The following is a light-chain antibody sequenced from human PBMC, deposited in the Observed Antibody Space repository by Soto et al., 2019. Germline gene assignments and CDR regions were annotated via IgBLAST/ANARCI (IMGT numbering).Light chain of an antibody. V-gene: IGLV1-51*01. CDR1: SSNIGNNY. J-gene: IGLJ2*01. Sequence: QSVLTQPPSMSAAPGQKVTISCSGSSSNIGNNYVSWYQQLPGTAPKLLIYHSNERPSAIPDRFSTSKSGASATLGITGLQTGDDADLYCGTWDSSLRAVVFGGGTKRTVL. CDR3: GTWDSSLRAVV. CDR2: HSN.